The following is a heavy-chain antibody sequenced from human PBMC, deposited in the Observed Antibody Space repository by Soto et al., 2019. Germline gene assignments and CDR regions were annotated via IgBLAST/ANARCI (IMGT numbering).Heavy chain of an antibody. Sequence: GGSLRLSCAASGFTFSSYGMHWVRQAPGKGLEWVAVIWYDGSNKYYADSVKGRFTISRDNSKNTLYLQMNSLRAEDTAVYYCARLRAYGDYDPYYYYYYMDVWGKGTTVTVSS. V-gene: IGHV3-33*01. D-gene: IGHD4-17*01. CDR2: IWYDGSNK. J-gene: IGHJ6*03. CDR1: GFTFSSYG. CDR3: ARLRAYGDYDPYYYYYYMDV.